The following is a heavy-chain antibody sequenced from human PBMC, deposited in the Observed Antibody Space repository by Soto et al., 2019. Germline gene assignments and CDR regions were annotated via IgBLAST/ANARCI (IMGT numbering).Heavy chain of an antibody. D-gene: IGHD3-22*01. CDR2: IIPISGTA. CDR1: GGTFSSYA. Sequence: QVQLVQSGAEVKKPGSSVKVSCKASGGTFSSYAISWVRQVPGQGLEWMGGIIPISGTANYAQKFQGRVTITADESTSTAYMELSSLRSEDTAVYYCAREGASGSHIGYWGQGTLVTVSS. V-gene: IGHV1-69*01. CDR3: AREGASGSHIGY. J-gene: IGHJ4*02.